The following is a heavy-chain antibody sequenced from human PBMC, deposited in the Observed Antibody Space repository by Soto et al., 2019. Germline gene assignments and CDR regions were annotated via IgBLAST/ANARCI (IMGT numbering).Heavy chain of an antibody. J-gene: IGHJ4*02. CDR2: ISESCDKT. Sequence: HPGGSLRLSCAASGFTFSSYAMSWVRQAPGKGLEWVSAISESCDKTYYADSVKGRFTISRDNSKNTLYLQMNSLRAEDTAVYYCAKDGKLAAAGTWVKYFDYWGQGTRVTVSS. CDR3: AKDGKLAAAGTWVKYFDY. V-gene: IGHV3-23*01. CDR1: GFTFSSYA. D-gene: IGHD6-13*01.